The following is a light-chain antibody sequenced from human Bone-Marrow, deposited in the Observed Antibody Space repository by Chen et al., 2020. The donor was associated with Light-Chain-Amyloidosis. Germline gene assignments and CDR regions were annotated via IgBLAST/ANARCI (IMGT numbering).Light chain of an antibody. CDR3: PYYRGSSQVV. J-gene: IGLJ3*02. CDR2: EDD. Sequence: FMLTQPHSVSECPEKTGIISCARSSGSIPTKYVQWYQQHPGSSPTPVIYEDDQRPSGVPDRFSGSIDRSSTSASLSISGPETEDEDDCHCPYYRGSSQVVFGGGTKLTVL. CDR1: SGSIPTKY. V-gene: IGLV6-57*01.